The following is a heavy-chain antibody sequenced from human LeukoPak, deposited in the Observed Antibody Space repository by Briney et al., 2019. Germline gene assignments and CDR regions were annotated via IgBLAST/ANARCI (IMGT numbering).Heavy chain of an antibody. Sequence: PSETLSLTCIVSGGSISGYYWSWIRQSPGKGLEWIAYIYFSGNTNHNPSLKSRVTISVDTSKNQFSLKLSSVTAADTAVYYCARGDYSSSWYEYNWFDPWGKGTLVTVSS. CDR1: GGSISGYY. CDR3: ARGDYSSSWYEYNWFDP. J-gene: IGHJ5*02. CDR2: IYFSGNT. D-gene: IGHD6-13*01. V-gene: IGHV4-59*01.